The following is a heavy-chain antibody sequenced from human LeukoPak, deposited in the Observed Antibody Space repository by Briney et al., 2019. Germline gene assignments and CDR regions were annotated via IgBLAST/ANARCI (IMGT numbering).Heavy chain of an antibody. V-gene: IGHV4-61*02. CDR2: ISSTGST. D-gene: IGHD3-10*01. CDR1: GGSISSGGHY. CDR3: ARDQTYSGSGIYTYFDY. J-gene: IGHJ4*02. Sequence: SETLSLTCTASGGSISSGGHYWIWMRQPAGMGLEYLGRISSTGSTNYNPSLRSRVTISADTSKNHFSLKLTSVTAADTAVYYCARDQTYSGSGIYTYFDYWGQGILVTVSS.